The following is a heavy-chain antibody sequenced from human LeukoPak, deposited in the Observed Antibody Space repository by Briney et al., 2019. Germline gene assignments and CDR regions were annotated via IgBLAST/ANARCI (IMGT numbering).Heavy chain of an antibody. CDR3: ARDSRGNILTGYY. CDR2: ISSSSSTI. D-gene: IGHD3-9*01. Sequence: GGSLRLSCAASGFTFSSYWMHWVRQAPGKGLEWVSYISSSSSTIYYADSVKGRFTISRDNAKNSLYLQMNSLRAEDTAVYYCARDSRGNILTGYYWGQGTLVTVSS. V-gene: IGHV3-48*04. J-gene: IGHJ4*02. CDR1: GFTFSSYW.